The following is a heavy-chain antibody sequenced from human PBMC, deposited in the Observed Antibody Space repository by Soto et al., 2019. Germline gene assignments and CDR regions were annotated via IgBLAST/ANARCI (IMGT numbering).Heavy chain of an antibody. CDR3: ARDLGPLRFFDY. CDR2: ISSSGSTI. Sequence: GGSVRLYCADSGFTFSSYEMNWVRQAPGKGLEWVSYISSSGSTIYYADSVKGRFTISRDNAKNSLYLQMNSLRAEDTAVYYCARDLGPLRFFDYWGQGTLVTVSS. D-gene: IGHD3-3*01. V-gene: IGHV3-48*03. J-gene: IGHJ4*02. CDR1: GFTFSSYE.